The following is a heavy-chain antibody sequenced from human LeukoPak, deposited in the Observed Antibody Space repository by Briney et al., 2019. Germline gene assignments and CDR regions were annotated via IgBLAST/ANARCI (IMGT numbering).Heavy chain of an antibody. CDR1: GYTYTKSW. Sequence: GESLKISCKGSGYTYTKSWIAGVRQMPGKGLELMGIIHPPDSETRYSPSFECQVTISVDKSISTAYLQWSSLKASDTAMYYCARQGCTTTSCHTIDYWGQGTLVTVSS. J-gene: IGHJ4*02. CDR2: IHPPDSET. V-gene: IGHV5-51*01. CDR3: ARQGCTTTSCHTIDY. D-gene: IGHD2-2*02.